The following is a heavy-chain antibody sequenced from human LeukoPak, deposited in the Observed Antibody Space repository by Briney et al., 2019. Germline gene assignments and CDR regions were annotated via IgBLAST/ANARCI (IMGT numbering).Heavy chain of an antibody. CDR1: GFTFGTYS. V-gene: IGHV3-48*02. CDR3: ASSMYNWNYYFDY. J-gene: IGHJ4*02. CDR2: INGRSSTI. Sequence: GGPLRLSCAASGFTFGTYSLNWVRQAPGKGLEWVSYINGRSSTIFYADSVKGRFTISRDNAKNSLFLQMNSLRDEDTAVYYCASSMYNWNYYFDYWGQGTLVTVSS. D-gene: IGHD1-7*01.